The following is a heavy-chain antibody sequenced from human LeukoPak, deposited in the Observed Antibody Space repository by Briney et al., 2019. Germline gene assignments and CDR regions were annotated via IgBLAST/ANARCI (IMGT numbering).Heavy chain of an antibody. CDR3: ARDIGRPEGGYYYMDV. V-gene: IGHV1-69*06. D-gene: IGHD1-26*01. J-gene: IGHJ6*03. CDR1: GVTFDSSD. CDR2: IIPIFGSA. Sequence: AASVKVSCKASGVTFDSSDISWVRQAPGQGLEWMGGIIPIFGSAIYAQKFQGRVTITADTSTSTAYMELTSLRSKDTAMYYCARDIGRPEGGYYYMDVWGKGTTVIVSS.